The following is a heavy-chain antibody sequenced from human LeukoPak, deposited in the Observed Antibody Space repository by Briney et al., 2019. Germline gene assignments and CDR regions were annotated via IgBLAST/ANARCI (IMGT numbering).Heavy chain of an antibody. CDR1: GYTLTELS. Sequence: GASVKVSCKVSGYTLTELSMHWVRQAPGKGREGMGGFDPEDGETIYAQKFQGRVTKTEDTSTDTAYMELSSLRSEDTAVYYCATSLGDSSGYYPFDYWGQGTLVTVSS. D-gene: IGHD3-22*01. J-gene: IGHJ4*02. CDR3: ATSLGDSSGYYPFDY. V-gene: IGHV1-24*01. CDR2: FDPEDGET.